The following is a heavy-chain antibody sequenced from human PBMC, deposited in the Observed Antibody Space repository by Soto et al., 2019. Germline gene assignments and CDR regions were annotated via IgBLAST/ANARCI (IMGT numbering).Heavy chain of an antibody. V-gene: IGHV3-23*01. CDR3: ANLLYDYIWGSPSGDY. CDR2: ISGSGGST. J-gene: IGHJ4*02. CDR1: GFTFSSYA. Sequence: EVQLLESGGGLVQPGGSLRLSCAASGFTFSSYAMSWVRQAPGKGLEWVSAISGSGGSTYYADSVKGRFTISRDNSKNTLYLQMNSLRAEDTAVYYCANLLYDYIWGSPSGDYRGQGTLVTVSS. D-gene: IGHD3-16*01.